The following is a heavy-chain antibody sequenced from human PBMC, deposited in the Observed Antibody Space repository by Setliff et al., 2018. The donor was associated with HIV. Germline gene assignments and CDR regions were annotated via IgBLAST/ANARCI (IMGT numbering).Heavy chain of an antibody. V-gene: IGHV3-7*01. D-gene: IGHD3-16*01. CDR2: INEDGSER. CDR3: AKGVKFLDP. Sequence: GSLRLSCAASGFSVSTYWMNWVRQAPGKGLEWVANINEDGSERNCVDSVKGRFTISKDNAKNSLYLQMNSLRAEDTAVYYCAKGVKFLDPWGQGTLVTVSS. CDR1: GFSVSTYW. J-gene: IGHJ5*02.